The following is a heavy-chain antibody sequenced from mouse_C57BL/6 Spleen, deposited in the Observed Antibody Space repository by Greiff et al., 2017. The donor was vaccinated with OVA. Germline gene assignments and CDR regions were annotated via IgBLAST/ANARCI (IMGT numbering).Heavy chain of an antibody. V-gene: IGHV2-5*01. CDR3: AKKGGSSGFAMDY. J-gene: IGHJ4*01. D-gene: IGHD3-2*02. Sequence: VQGVESGPGLVQPSQSLSITCTVSGFSLTSYGVHWVRQSPGKGLEWLGVIWRGGSTDYNAAFMSRLSITKDNSKSQVFFKMNSLQADDTAIYYCAKKGGSSGFAMDYWGQGTSVTVSS. CDR1: GFSLTSYG. CDR2: IWRGGST.